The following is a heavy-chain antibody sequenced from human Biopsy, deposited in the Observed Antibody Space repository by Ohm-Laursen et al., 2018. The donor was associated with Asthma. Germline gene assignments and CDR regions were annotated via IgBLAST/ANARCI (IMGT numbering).Heavy chain of an antibody. J-gene: IGHJ4*02. CDR1: GFTFSNYG. CDR3: AKDVFPGWELRRGPDY. CDR2: ISFDGSNK. Sequence: SLRLSCAASGFTFSNYGMHWVRQAPGKGLEWVAVISFDGSNKDYTDSVKGRFTISRDNSRNTLHLQMNSLRAEDTAVYYCAKDVFPGWELRRGPDYWGQGTLVTVSS. D-gene: IGHD1-26*01. V-gene: IGHV3-30*18.